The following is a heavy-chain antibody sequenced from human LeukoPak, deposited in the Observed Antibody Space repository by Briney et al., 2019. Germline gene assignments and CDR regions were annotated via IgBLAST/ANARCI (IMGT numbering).Heavy chain of an antibody. J-gene: IGHJ4*02. V-gene: IGHV3-48*04. CDR2: ITSSSGTK. Sequence: GRSLRLSCAASGFTFSSYAMYWVRQAPGKGLEWVSYITSSSGTKHYADSVKGRFAISRDNADNSLFLQMNSLRAEDTAVYYCAISTTVVTPFDYWGRGTLVTVSS. CDR1: GFTFSSYA. D-gene: IGHD4-23*01. CDR3: AISTTVVTPFDY.